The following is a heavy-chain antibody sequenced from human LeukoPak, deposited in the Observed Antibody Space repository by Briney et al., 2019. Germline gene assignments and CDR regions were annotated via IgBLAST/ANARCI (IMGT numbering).Heavy chain of an antibody. J-gene: IGHJ4*02. CDR3: AKANWVSNADAVW. Sequence: GGSLRLSCAASGFSFSNYAMSWVRQAPARGPEWVSSINGGGDTFYADSVKGRFTLSRDDSRNTVYPQLNNLRVEDTAIYYCAKANWVSNADAVWWGQGTQVTVSS. CDR2: INGGGDT. V-gene: IGHV3-23*01. CDR1: GFSFSNYA. D-gene: IGHD2/OR15-2a*01.